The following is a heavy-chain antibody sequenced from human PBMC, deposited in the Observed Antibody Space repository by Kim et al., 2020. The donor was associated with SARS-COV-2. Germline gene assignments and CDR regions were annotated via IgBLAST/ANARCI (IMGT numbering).Heavy chain of an antibody. CDR1: GFTFSSYS. J-gene: IGHJ3*02. CDR3: ARDRGYCSGGSCYDPGAFDI. Sequence: GGSLRLSCAASGFTFSSYSMNWVRQAPGKGLEWVSSISSSSSYIYYADSVKGRFTISRDNAKNSLYLQMNSLRAEDTAVYYCARDRGYCSGGSCYDPGAFDIWGQGTMVTVSS. V-gene: IGHV3-21*01. D-gene: IGHD2-15*01. CDR2: ISSSSSYI.